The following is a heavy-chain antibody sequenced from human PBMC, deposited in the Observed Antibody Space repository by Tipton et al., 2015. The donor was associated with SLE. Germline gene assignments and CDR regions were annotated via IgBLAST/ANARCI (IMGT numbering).Heavy chain of an antibody. V-gene: IGHV4-59*01. J-gene: IGHJ6*03. CDR2: ISYSGST. CDR1: GGSISSYY. Sequence: TLSLTCTVSGGSISSYYWSWIRQPPGKGLEWIGYISYSGSTNYNPSLKSRVTIPVDTSKNQFSLKLSSVTAADTAVYYCARAGLATSYYYYMDVWGKGTTVTVSS. CDR3: ARAGLATSYYYYMDV. D-gene: IGHD5-12*01.